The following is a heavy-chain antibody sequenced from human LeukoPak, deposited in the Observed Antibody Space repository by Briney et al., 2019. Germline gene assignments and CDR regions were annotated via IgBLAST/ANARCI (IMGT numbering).Heavy chain of an antibody. J-gene: IGHJ6*03. V-gene: IGHV4-59*01. CDR1: GGSISSYY. Sequence: PSETLSLTCTVSGGSISSYYRSWIRQPPGKGLEWIGYIYYSGSTNYNPSLKSRVTISVDTSKNQFSLKLSSVTAADTAVYYCARGPERWLQLRSYYMDVWGKGTTVTVSS. D-gene: IGHD5-24*01. CDR3: ARGPERWLQLRSYYMDV. CDR2: IYYSGST.